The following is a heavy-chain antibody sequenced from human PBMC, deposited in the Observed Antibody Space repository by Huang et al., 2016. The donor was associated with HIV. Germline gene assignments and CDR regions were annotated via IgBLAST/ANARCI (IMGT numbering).Heavy chain of an antibody. J-gene: IGHJ3*02. CDR2: IYYSGST. D-gene: IGHD2-2*01. Sequence: QLQLQESGPGLVKPSETLSLTCSVSGGSISSSSYYWGWIRQPPGQGLEWLGSIYYSGSTVYNPSLKSRVTISVDTSKNQFSLRLSSVTAADTSVYYCARHMDCSSSSCLAGGHERGPFDMWGQGTMVTVSS. CDR3: ARHMDCSSSSCLAGGHERGPFDM. V-gene: IGHV4-39*01. CDR1: GGSISSSSYY.